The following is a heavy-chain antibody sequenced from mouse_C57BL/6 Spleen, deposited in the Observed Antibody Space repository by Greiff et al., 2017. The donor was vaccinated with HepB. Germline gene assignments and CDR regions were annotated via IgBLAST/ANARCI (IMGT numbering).Heavy chain of an antibody. CDR1: GSNIKDDY. Sequence: EVQLQQSGAELVRPGASVKLSCTASGSNIKDDYMHWVKQRPEQGLEWIGWIDPENGDTEYASKFQGKATITADTSSNTAYLQLSSLTSEDTAVYYCTADYDEDYWGQGTTLTVSS. V-gene: IGHV14-4*01. J-gene: IGHJ2*01. D-gene: IGHD2-4*01. CDR2: IDPENGDT. CDR3: TADYDEDY.